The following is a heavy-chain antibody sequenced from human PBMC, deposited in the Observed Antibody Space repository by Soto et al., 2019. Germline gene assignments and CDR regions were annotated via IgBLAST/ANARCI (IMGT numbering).Heavy chain of an antibody. CDR2: ISAHNGNT. J-gene: IGHJ4*02. D-gene: IGHD1-1*01. CDR1: GYTFTSYG. CDR3: ARGRYGDY. Sequence: QVHLVQSGAEVKKPGASVQVSCKASGYTFTSYGITWVRQAPGKVLECMGWISAHNGNTDYAQKLQGRVIVTRDTSTSTAYMELRSLRSDDTAVYYCARGRYGDYWGQGALVTVSS. V-gene: IGHV1-18*01.